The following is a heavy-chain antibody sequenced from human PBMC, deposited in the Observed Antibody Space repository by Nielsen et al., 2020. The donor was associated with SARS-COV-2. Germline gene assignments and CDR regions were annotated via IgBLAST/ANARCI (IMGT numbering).Heavy chain of an antibody. CDR1: GFTFSSYG. CDR2: ISYDGSNK. V-gene: IGHV3-30*03. D-gene: IGHD6-13*01. CDR3: ASSSSWYYGGSYFDY. J-gene: IGHJ4*02. Sequence: GGSLRLSCAASGFTFSSYGMHWVRQAPGKGLEWVAVISYDGSNKYYADSVKGRFTISRDNSKNTLYLQMNSLRAEDTAVYYCASSSSWYYGGSYFDYWGQGTLVTVSS.